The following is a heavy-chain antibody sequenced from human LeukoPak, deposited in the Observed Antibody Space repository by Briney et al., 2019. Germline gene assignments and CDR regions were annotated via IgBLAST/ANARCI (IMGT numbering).Heavy chain of an antibody. CDR1: GLTVSSNS. V-gene: IGHV3-53*01. CDR3: ARRAGAYSHPYDY. D-gene: IGHD4/OR15-4a*01. J-gene: IGHJ4*02. CDR2: IYSDNT. Sequence: PGGSLRLSCTVAGLTVSSNSMSWVRQAPGKGLEWVSFIYSDNTHYSDSVKGRFTISRDNSKNTLYLQMNSLRAEDTAVCYCARRAGAYSHPYDYWGQGTLVTVSS.